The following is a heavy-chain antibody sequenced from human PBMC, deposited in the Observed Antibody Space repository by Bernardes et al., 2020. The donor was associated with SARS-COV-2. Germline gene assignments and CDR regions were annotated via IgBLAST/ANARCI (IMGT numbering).Heavy chain of an antibody. CDR3: ARQYSSGWYGYFQH. CDR2: IYHSGST. CDR1: GGSISTYY. J-gene: IGHJ1*01. Sequence: WESLSLTCTLSGGSISTYYWSWIRQPPGKGLEWIGYIYHSGSTNYNPSLKTRATISVDTSKNQFSLKLSSVTAADTAVYYCARQYSSGWYGYFQHWGQGTLVTVSS. D-gene: IGHD6-19*01. V-gene: IGHV4-59*01.